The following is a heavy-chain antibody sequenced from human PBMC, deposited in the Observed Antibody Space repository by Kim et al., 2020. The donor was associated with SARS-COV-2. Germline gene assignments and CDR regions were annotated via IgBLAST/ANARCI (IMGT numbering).Heavy chain of an antibody. Sequence: ASMKVSCKVSGYTLSEFSIHWVRQVPGKGLEWMGGFVPEDGETVYAQKFQGRVTMTEDTSTDTAYMDLRSLRSEDTAGYYCKVANTIDFDYWGQGTLVTVSA. CDR3: KVANTIDFDY. D-gene: IGHD5-12*01. V-gene: IGHV1-24*01. CDR1: GYTLSEFS. J-gene: IGHJ4*02. CDR2: FVPEDGET.